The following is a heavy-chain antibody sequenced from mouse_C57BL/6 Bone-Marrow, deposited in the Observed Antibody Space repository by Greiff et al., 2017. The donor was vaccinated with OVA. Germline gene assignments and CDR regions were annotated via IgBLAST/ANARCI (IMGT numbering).Heavy chain of an antibody. CDR3: ARFDYPDY. D-gene: IGHD2-4*01. CDR1: GYAFSSSW. Sequence: VKVVESGPELVKPGASVKISCKASGYAFSSSWMNWVKQRPGKGLEWIGRIYPGDGDTNYNGKFKGKATLTADKSSSTAYMQLSSLTSEDSAVYFCARFDYPDYWGQGTTLTVSS. CDR2: IYPGDGDT. V-gene: IGHV1-82*01. J-gene: IGHJ2*01.